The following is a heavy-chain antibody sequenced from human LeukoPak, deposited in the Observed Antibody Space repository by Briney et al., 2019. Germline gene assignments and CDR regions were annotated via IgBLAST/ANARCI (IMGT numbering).Heavy chain of an antibody. J-gene: IGHJ4*02. V-gene: IGHV3-23*01. D-gene: IGHD3-22*01. CDR2: ISGGGGST. CDR3: AKALVNYYDSSGYYLDY. Sequence: PGGSLRLSCAASGFIFSSYGMSWVRQAPGKGLEWVSAISGGGGSTYYAGSVKGRFTISRDNSKNTLYLQMNSLRAEDTAVYYCAKALVNYYDSSGYYLDYWGQGTLVTVSS. CDR1: GFIFSSYG.